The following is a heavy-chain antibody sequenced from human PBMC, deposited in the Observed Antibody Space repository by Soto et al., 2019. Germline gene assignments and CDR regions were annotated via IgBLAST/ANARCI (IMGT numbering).Heavy chain of an antibody. J-gene: IGHJ6*03. D-gene: IGHD2-8*02. CDR2: ISTGGSTI. Sequence: QVQMVESGGGLVKPGGSLRLSCAASGFTFSDYYMSWIRQAPGKGLEWVSYISTGGSTIYYADSVKGRFTISRDNAKNSLYLQMNSLRADDTAVYYCARDPQNYWVYYYSYRDVWGKWTTVTVSS. CDR3: ARDPQNYWVYYYSYRDV. V-gene: IGHV3-11*01. CDR1: GFTFSDYY.